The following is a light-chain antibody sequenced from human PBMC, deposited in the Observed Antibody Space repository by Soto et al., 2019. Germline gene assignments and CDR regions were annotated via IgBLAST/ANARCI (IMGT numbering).Light chain of an antibody. CDR1: QSISSW. Sequence: DIQMTQSPSTLSASVGYRVTITWRSSQSISSWLAWYQQKPGKAPKLLIYDASSLESGVPSRFSGSGSGTEFTLTISSLQPDDFATYYCQQYNSYSKFGQGTKVDI. J-gene: IGKJ1*01. CDR3: QQYNSYSK. CDR2: DAS. V-gene: IGKV1-5*01.